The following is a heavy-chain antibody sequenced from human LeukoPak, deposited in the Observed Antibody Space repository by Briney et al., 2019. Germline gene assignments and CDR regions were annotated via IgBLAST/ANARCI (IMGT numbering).Heavy chain of an antibody. CDR1: GGSISSYY. CDR2: IYTSGST. Sequence: PSETLSLTCTVSGGSISSYYWSWIRQPAGKGLEWIGRIYTSGSTNYNPSLKSRVTMSVDTSRNQFSLKLSSVTAADTAVYYCARGGAGTYYKRDGWFDPWGQGTVVTVSS. D-gene: IGHD3-10*01. J-gene: IGHJ5*02. V-gene: IGHV4-4*07. CDR3: ARGGAGTYYKRDGWFDP.